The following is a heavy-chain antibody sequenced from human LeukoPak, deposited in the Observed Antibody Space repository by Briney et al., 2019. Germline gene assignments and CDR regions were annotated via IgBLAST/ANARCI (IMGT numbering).Heavy chain of an antibody. CDR2: IYYSGST. J-gene: IGHJ3*02. D-gene: IGHD3-16*01. V-gene: IGHV4-30-4*01. CDR3: ARVRRLYDYVWGSYLGDAFDI. CDR1: GGSVSSGDYY. Sequence: NPSETLSLTCTVSGGSVSSGDYYWSWIRQPPGKGLEWIGYIYYSGSTYYNPSLKSRVTISVDMSKNQFSLKLSSVTAADTAVYYCARVRRLYDYVWGSYLGDAFDIWGQGTMVTVSS.